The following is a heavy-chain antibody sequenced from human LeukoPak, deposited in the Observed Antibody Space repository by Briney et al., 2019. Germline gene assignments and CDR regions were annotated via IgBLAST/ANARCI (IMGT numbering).Heavy chain of an antibody. D-gene: IGHD2-15*01. CDR3: AKDSARVVVLGYFDY. Sequence: PGGSLRLSCAASGFTFSSYAMNWVRQAPGKGLEWVSAISGSGGSTYYADSVKGRFTISRDNSRNTVYLQMNSLRAEDTAIYYCAKDSARVVVLGYFDYWGQGTLVTVSS. CDR2: ISGSGGST. V-gene: IGHV3-23*01. J-gene: IGHJ4*02. CDR1: GFTFSSYA.